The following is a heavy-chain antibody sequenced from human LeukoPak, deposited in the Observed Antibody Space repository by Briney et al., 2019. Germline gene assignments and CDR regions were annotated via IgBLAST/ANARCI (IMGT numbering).Heavy chain of an antibody. D-gene: IGHD2-2*01. CDR2: ISGSGGST. V-gene: IGHV3-23*01. Sequence: GGSLRLSCAASGFTFSSYGMSWVRQAPGKGLEWVSAISGSGGSTYYADSVKGRFTISRDNSKNTLYLQMNSLRAEDTAVYYCAKVQKYQLLYYYYYYMDVWGKGTTVTISS. CDR1: GFTFSSYG. CDR3: AKVQKYQLLYYYYYYMDV. J-gene: IGHJ6*03.